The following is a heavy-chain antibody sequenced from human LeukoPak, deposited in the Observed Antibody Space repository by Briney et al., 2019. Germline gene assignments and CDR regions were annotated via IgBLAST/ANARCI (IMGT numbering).Heavy chain of an antibody. Sequence: PSETLSLTCAVYGGSFSGYYWSWIRQPPGKGLEWIAHISSSGSAIYNPSLMSRVSMSVDTSKNQFSLRLTSVTAADTAVYYCAREWSGFDFWGQGTTVTVSS. J-gene: IGHJ3*01. CDR2: ISSSGSA. D-gene: IGHD2-15*01. CDR3: AREWSGFDF. V-gene: IGHV4-59*01. CDR1: GGSFSGYY.